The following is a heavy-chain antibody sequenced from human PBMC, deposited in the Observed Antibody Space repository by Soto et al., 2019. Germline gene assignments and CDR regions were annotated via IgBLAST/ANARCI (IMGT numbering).Heavy chain of an antibody. CDR1: GFTFSGSA. CDR2: IRSKANSYAT. Sequence: HPGGSLRLSCAASGFTFSGSAMHWVRQASGKGLEWVGRIRSKANSYATAYAASVKGRFTISRDDSKNTAYLQMNSLKTEDTAVYYCTRPSSGGYYDFWSGNCYFDYWGQGTLVTVSS. CDR3: TRPSSGGYYDFWSGNCYFDY. D-gene: IGHD3-3*01. V-gene: IGHV3-73*01. J-gene: IGHJ4*02.